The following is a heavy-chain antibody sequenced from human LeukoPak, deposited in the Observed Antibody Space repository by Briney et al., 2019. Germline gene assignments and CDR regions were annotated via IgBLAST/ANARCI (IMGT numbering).Heavy chain of an antibody. V-gene: IGHV4-34*01. Sequence: SETLSLTCAVYGGSFSGYYWSWIRQPPGKGLEWIGEINHSGSTNYNPSLKSRVTISVDTSKNQFSLKLSSVTAADTAVYYCARADEYSSSSGYGYWGQGTLVTVSS. CDR3: ARADEYSSSSGYGY. CDR1: GGSFSGYY. CDR2: INHSGST. D-gene: IGHD6-6*01. J-gene: IGHJ4*02.